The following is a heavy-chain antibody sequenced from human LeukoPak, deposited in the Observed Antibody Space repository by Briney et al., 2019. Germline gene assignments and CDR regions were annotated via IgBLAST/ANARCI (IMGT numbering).Heavy chain of an antibody. Sequence: PGGSLRLSCAASGFTVSRNCMSWVRQAPGKGLEWVSVIYSGGSTSYADSVKGRFTISRDISKNTLHLQMNNLRVDDTAVYYCARVRDVYNHVFENWGQGILVTVS. D-gene: IGHD5-24*01. V-gene: IGHV3-53*01. CDR3: ARVRDVYNHVFEN. CDR2: IYSGGST. J-gene: IGHJ4*02. CDR1: GFTVSRNC.